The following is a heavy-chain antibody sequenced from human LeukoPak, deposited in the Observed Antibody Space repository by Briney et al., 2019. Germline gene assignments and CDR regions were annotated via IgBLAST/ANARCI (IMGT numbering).Heavy chain of an antibody. Sequence: GESLKISCKDSGNSFTNYWISWVRQMPGKGLEWMGIIYPGDSATRYSLSFQGQVTISADKSINTAYLQWSSLKASDTAMYYCARPLAGDDAFDIWGQGTMVTVSS. V-gene: IGHV5-51*01. D-gene: IGHD6-19*01. CDR1: GNSFTNYW. CDR3: ARPLAGDDAFDI. CDR2: IYPGDSAT. J-gene: IGHJ3*02.